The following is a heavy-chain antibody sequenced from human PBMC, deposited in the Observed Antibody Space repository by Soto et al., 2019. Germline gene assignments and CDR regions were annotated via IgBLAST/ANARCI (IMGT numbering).Heavy chain of an antibody. CDR1: GYTFTGYY. V-gene: IGHV1-2*04. J-gene: IGHJ6*02. CDR2: INPNSGGT. CDR3: AREGGVLSPQTYYYYYYGMDV. D-gene: IGHD2-15*01. Sequence: ASVKVSCKASGYTFTGYYMHWVRQAPGQGLEWMGWINPNSGGTNYAQKFQGWVTMTRDTSISTAYMELSRLRSDDTAVYYCAREGGVLSPQTYYYYYYGMDVWGQGTTVTVSS.